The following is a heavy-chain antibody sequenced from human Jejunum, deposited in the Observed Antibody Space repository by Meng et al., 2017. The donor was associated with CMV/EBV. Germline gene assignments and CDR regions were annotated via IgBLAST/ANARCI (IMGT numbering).Heavy chain of an antibody. J-gene: IGHJ4*02. CDR2: MLFSGIA. CDR3: ARDLTNNWFYY. V-gene: IGHV4-39*07. Sequence: QLQQSGPGRVKHAETLSLTCTASGDPISSGSHYWAWVRQSPGKRLEWIGSMLFSGIADYNPSLKSRVTISLDATQRQFSLRLTSVTAADTAVYFCARDLTNNWFYYWGQGTLVTVSS. D-gene: IGHD1-1*01. CDR1: GDPISSGSHY.